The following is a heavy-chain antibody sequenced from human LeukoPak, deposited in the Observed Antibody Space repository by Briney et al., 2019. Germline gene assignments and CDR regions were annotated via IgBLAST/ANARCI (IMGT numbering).Heavy chain of an antibody. CDR1: GGSFSGYY. V-gene: IGHV4-34*01. CDR3: ARGRQDVTMIVVVMTAVSYYLDV. CDR2: MNPSGST. J-gene: IGHJ6*03. Sequence: SETLSLTCAVYGGSFSGYYWTWIRPTPEKGLEWIGEMNPSGSTNYNPSLKSRVTISVDTSKNQFSLKLSSVTAADTAVYYCARGRQDVTMIVVVMTAVSYYLDVWGKGTTVTVS. D-gene: IGHD3-22*01.